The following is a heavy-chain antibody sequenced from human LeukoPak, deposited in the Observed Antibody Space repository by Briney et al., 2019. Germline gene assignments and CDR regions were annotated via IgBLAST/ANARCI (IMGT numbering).Heavy chain of an antibody. D-gene: IGHD6-19*01. V-gene: IGHV4-59*01. Sequence: SETLSLTCTVSGGSISSYYWCWVRQPPGPGLGWVGYMYYSGSTNYYPSLTSRVTVSVDATTNQSPLRLIFMTVAATAGYYCARDAAPYGSTWYFDLGGRGTLVTVS. CDR2: MYYSGST. CDR3: ARDAAPYGSTWYFDL. CDR1: GGSISSYY. J-gene: IGHJ2*01.